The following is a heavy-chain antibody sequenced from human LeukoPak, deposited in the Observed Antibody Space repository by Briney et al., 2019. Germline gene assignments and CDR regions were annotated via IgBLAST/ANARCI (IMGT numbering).Heavy chain of an antibody. CDR2: ISYDGSNK. V-gene: IGHV3-30*18. CDR3: GKETAGGDYGEIDH. J-gene: IGHJ4*02. CDR1: GFTFSSYG. D-gene: IGHD4-17*01. Sequence: GGSLRLSCAASGFTFSSYGMHWVRQAPGKGLGWVAVISYDGSNKYYAESVKGRFTISRDNSKNTLYLQMNSPRGEDTAVYYCGKETAGGDYGEIDHWGQGTLVTVSS.